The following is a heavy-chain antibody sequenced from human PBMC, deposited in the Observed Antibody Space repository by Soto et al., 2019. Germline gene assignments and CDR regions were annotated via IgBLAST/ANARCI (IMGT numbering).Heavy chain of an antibody. CDR2: INSDGSST. CDR3: ARVETCSSTSCYSVFDY. D-gene: IGHD2-2*01. CDR1: GFTFSSYW. Sequence: EGQLVESGGGLVQPGGSLRLSCAASGFTFSSYWMHWVRQAPGKGLVWVSRINSDGSSTTYADSVKGRFTISRDNAKNTLYLQMNSLRAEDTAVYYCARVETCSSTSCYSVFDYWGQGTLVTVSS. J-gene: IGHJ4*02. V-gene: IGHV3-74*03.